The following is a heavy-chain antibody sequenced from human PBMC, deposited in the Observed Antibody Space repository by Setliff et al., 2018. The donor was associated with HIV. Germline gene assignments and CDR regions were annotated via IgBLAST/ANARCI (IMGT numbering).Heavy chain of an antibody. V-gene: IGHV4-38-2*01. Sequence: PSETLSLTCAVSGYSISSGYYWGWIRQPPGKGLEWIGNIYHHGTTYYYPSLKGRVTISLDTSNNQFSLKLSSVTAADTAVFYCARLTTTYYYDSSAYYHPVWGQGTLVTVSS. CDR2: IYHHGTT. J-gene: IGHJ4*02. CDR1: GYSISSGYY. CDR3: ARLTTTYYYDSSAYYHPV. D-gene: IGHD3-22*01.